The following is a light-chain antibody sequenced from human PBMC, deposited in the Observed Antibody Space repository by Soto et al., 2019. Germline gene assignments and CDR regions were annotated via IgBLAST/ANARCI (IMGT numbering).Light chain of an antibody. CDR1: SGHSTYA. Sequence: QSVLTHSPSASASLGASVKLTCTLSSGHSTYAIAWHQQQPEKGPRYLMKLNSDGSHSKGDGIPDRFSGSSSGAERYLTISGLQSEDEADYYCQSYDSSLSGWVLGGGTKLTVL. CDR3: QSYDSSLSGWV. J-gene: IGLJ3*02. CDR2: LNSDGSH. V-gene: IGLV4-69*01.